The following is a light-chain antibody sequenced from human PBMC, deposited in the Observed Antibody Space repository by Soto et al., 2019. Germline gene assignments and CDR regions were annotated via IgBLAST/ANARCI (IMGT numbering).Light chain of an antibody. V-gene: IGLV2-14*01. CDR3: SSYTSSSTLGV. Sequence: ALAQPASVSGSPGQSITISCTGTSSDVGGYNYVSWYQQHPGKAPKLMIYEVSNRPSGVSNRFSGSKSGNTASLTISGLQAEDEADYYCSSYTSSSTLGVFGTGTKVTVL. CDR1: SSDVGGYNY. J-gene: IGLJ1*01. CDR2: EVS.